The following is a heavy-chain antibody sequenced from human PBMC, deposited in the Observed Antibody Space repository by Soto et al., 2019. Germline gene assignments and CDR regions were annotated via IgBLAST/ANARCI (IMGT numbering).Heavy chain of an antibody. CDR2: IWYDGSNK. CDR3: ARDTLGSYYYYGMDV. V-gene: IGHV3-33*01. D-gene: IGHD3-16*01. Sequence: GSLRLSCAASGFTFSSYGMHWVRQAPGKGLEWVAVIWYDGSNKYYADSVKGRLTISRDNSKNTLYLQMNSLRAEDTAVYYCARDTLGSYYYYGMDVWGQGTTVTVSS. CDR1: GFTFSSYG. J-gene: IGHJ6*02.